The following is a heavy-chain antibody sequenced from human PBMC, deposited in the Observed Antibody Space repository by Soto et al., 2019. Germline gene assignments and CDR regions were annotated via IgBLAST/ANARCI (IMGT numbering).Heavy chain of an antibody. CDR2: IIPIFDTA. J-gene: IGHJ6*02. Sequence: QVQLVQSGAELRKPGSSVKVSCKASGGTFSDSTTNWVRQAPGQRLEWMGGIIPIFDTANYAEKFQGRVTITADESTSTSLMEVSSLRSEDTAVYYCARNGTLTGYSYGMDVWGQGTMVTVSS. D-gene: IGHD1-1*01. CDR1: GGTFSDST. V-gene: IGHV1-69*01. CDR3: ARNGTLTGYSYGMDV.